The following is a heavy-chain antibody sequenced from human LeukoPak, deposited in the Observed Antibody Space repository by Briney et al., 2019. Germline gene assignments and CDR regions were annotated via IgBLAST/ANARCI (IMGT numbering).Heavy chain of an antibody. D-gene: IGHD3-22*01. V-gene: IGHV3-9*01. J-gene: IGHJ4*02. Sequence: GGSLRLSCAASGFTFDDYAMPWVRQAPGKGLEWVSGISWNSGSIGYADSVKGRFTISRDNAKNSLYLQMNSLRAEDTALYYCAKDSGGDDDSSGYYYFDYWGQGTLVTVSS. CDR3: AKDSGGDDDSSGYYYFDY. CDR2: ISWNSGSI. CDR1: GFTFDDYA.